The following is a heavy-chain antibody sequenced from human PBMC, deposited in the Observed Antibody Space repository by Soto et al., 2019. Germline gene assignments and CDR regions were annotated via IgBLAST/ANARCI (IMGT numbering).Heavy chain of an antibody. Sequence: QVQLVESGGGVVQPGRSVRLSCAASGFTFSKYGMHWVRQAPGKRLEWVAGILHDGGEQRYGDSVKGRFTITRDNSKSTLYLQINSLRVEDTAVYYCARDADRPDDGLDMWGQGTMVTVSS. D-gene: IGHD3-22*01. CDR1: GFTFSKYG. J-gene: IGHJ3*02. CDR3: ARDADRPDDGLDM. V-gene: IGHV3-33*05. CDR2: ILHDGGEQ.